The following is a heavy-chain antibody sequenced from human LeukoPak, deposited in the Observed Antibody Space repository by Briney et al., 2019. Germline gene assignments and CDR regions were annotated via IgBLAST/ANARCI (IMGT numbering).Heavy chain of an antibody. D-gene: IGHD5-12*01. V-gene: IGHV3-30-3*01. CDR1: GYAFSVDA. CDR3: AREFTVANQPRFVF. J-gene: IGHJ4*02. Sequence: GGSLRLSCSASGYAFSVDAMPSVRQAPGKGLERVALISDDGSNKYYADSVQGRFTISRDNSKNTLYLQMNSLRAEDTAVYYCAREFTVANQPRFVFWGQGTLVTVSS. CDR2: ISDDGSNK.